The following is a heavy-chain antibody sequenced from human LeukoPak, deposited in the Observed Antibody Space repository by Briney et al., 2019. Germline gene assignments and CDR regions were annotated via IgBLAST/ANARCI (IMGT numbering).Heavy chain of an antibody. CDR2: IYPGDSDT. V-gene: IGHV5-51*01. Sequence: GESLKISCKGSGYIFTSYWIGWVRQLPGKGLEWMGIIYPGDSDTRYSPSFQGQVTISTDKSISTAYLQWSSLKASDTAMYYCARLGCSSTSCYYWFDPWGQGTLVTVSS. CDR1: GYIFTSYW. J-gene: IGHJ5*02. D-gene: IGHD2-2*01. CDR3: ARLGCSSTSCYYWFDP.